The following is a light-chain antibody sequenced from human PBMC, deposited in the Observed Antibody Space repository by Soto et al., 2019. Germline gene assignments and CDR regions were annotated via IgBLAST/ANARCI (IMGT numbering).Light chain of an antibody. Sequence: QSALTQPASVSGSPGQSITISCTGTSSTVGGFNVVSWYQQHPGEAPKVIIYEGIKRPSGVSNRFSGSNSGSTASLTISGLQAEDEADYYCCSYVGATTYVFGTGTRSPS. CDR1: SSTVGGFNV. J-gene: IGLJ1*01. CDR2: EGI. V-gene: IGLV2-23*01. CDR3: CSYVGATTYV.